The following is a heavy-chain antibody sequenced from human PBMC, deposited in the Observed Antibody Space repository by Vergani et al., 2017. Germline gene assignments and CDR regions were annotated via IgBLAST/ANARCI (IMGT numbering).Heavy chain of an antibody. CDR1: GFPFSSYA. CDR2: ISGSGGST. J-gene: IGHJ3*02. D-gene: IGHD6-19*01. V-gene: IGHV3-23*01. CDR3: AKVGRSEVAGTFGAFDI. Sequence: EVQLLESGGGLVQPGGSLRLSCAASGFPFSSYAMSWVRQAPGTGLEWVSAISGSGGSTYYADSVKGRFTISRDNSKNTLFLHMNSLRPEDTAVYYCAKVGRSEVAGTFGAFDIWGQGTMVTVSS.